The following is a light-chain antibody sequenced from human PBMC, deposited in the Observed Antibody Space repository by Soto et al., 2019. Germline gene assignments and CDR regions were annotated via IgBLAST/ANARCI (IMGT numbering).Light chain of an antibody. CDR2: AAS. CDR1: QSVSNY. J-gene: IGKJ1*01. V-gene: IGKV3-11*01. CDR3: QQGNTWPWT. Sequence: EIVLSKSPGTLSLSPGVRVALCCRASQSVSNYLAWYQQKLGQAPRLLIYAASDRATGIPGRFSGSGSGTDFTLIISRLEPEDFAFYYCQQGNTWPWTFGQGTKVDIK.